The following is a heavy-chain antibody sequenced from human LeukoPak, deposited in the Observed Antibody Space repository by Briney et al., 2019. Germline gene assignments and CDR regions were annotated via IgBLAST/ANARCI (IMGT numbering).Heavy chain of an antibody. CDR2: IWYDGSNK. CDR1: GFTFSSYG. Sequence: PGGSLRLSCAASGFTFSSYGMHWVRQAPGKGLEWVAVIWYDGSNKYYADSVKGRFTISRDNSKNTLYLQMNSLRAEDTAVYYCARDAYSGSYYGGFGGGFDYWGQGTLVTVSS. CDR3: ARDAYSGSYYGGFGGGFDY. J-gene: IGHJ4*02. D-gene: IGHD1-26*01. V-gene: IGHV3-33*08.